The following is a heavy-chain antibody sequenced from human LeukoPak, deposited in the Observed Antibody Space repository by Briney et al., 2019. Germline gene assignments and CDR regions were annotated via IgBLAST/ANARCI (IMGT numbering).Heavy chain of an antibody. CDR3: ARGVTMVRGVIQKYYFDY. D-gene: IGHD3-10*01. Sequence: SETLSLTCTVSGGSISSSSYYWGWIRQPPGKGLEWIGSIYYSGSTYYNPSLKSRVTISVDTSKNQFSLKLSSVTAADTAVYYCARGVTMVRGVIQKYYFDYWAREPWSPSPQ. CDR1: GGSISSSSYY. CDR2: IYYSGST. V-gene: IGHV4-39*07. J-gene: IGHJ4*02.